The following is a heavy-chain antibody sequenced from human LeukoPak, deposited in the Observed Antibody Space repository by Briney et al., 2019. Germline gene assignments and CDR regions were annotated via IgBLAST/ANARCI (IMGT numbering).Heavy chain of an antibody. CDR2: ITGSGGNT. D-gene: IGHD3-9*01. CDR1: GFTFSNYA. Sequence: GASLRLSCAASGFTFSNYAMSWVRQAPGKGLEWVSAITGSGGNTYYADSVKGRFTISRDNSKNTVFLQMNSLRAEDTAVYYCAKWGDYDVLTGYYVSDYWGQGTLVTVSS. V-gene: IGHV3-23*01. J-gene: IGHJ4*02. CDR3: AKWGDYDVLTGYYVSDY.